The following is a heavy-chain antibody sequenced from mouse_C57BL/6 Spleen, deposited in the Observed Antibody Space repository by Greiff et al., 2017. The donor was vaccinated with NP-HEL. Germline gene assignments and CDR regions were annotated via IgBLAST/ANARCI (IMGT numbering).Heavy chain of an antibody. CDR1: GYTFTSYW. Sequence: QVQLQQSGAELVKPGASVKLSCKASGYTFTSYWMHWVKQRPGQGLEWIGMIHPNSGSTNYNEKFKSKATLTVDKSSSTAYMQLSSLTSEDSAVYYCARGNSNFYAMDYWGQGTSVTVSS. CDR3: ARGNSNFYAMDY. J-gene: IGHJ4*01. D-gene: IGHD2-5*01. CDR2: IHPNSGST. V-gene: IGHV1-64*01.